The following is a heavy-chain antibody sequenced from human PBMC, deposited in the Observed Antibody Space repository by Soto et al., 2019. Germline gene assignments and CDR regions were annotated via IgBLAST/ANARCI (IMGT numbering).Heavy chain of an antibody. D-gene: IGHD2-15*01. V-gene: IGHV1-18*01. CDR1: GYTFTSYG. CDR3: ARDLRGPYCSGGSCYGYYFDY. Sequence: QVQLVQSGAEVKKPRASVKVSCKASGYTFTSYGISWVRQAPGQGLEWMGWISAYNGNTNYAQKLQGRVTMTTDTSTSTAYMELRSLRSDDTAVYYCARDLRGPYCSGGSCYGYYFDYWGQGTLVTVSS. J-gene: IGHJ4*02. CDR2: ISAYNGNT.